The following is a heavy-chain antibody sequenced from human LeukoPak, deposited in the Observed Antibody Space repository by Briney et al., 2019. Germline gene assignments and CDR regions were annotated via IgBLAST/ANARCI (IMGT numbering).Heavy chain of an antibody. CDR2: IRAYNGNT. CDR1: GYTFTSYG. Sequence: ASVKVSCKASGYTFTSYGISWVRQAPGQGLEWMGWIRAYNGNTNYAQKLQGRVTMTTDTSTRTAYMELRSLRSDDTAVYYCARDPLDSSGLMNWFDPWGQGTLVTVSS. V-gene: IGHV1-18*01. J-gene: IGHJ5*02. D-gene: IGHD3-22*01. CDR3: ARDPLDSSGLMNWFDP.